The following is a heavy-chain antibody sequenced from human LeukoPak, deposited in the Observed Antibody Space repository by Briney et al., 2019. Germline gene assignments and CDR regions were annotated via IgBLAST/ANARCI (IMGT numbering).Heavy chain of an antibody. CDR3: AREVYGSGSSNWFDP. CDR2: INPNSGGT. J-gene: IGHJ5*02. CDR1: GYTFTGYY. Sequence: VASVKVSCKASGYTFTGYYMHWVRQAPGQGLEWMGWINPNSGGTNYAQKFQGRVTMTRDTSISTAYMELSRLRSDDTAVYYCAREVYGSGSSNWFDPWGQGTLVTVSS. D-gene: IGHD3-10*01. V-gene: IGHV1-2*02.